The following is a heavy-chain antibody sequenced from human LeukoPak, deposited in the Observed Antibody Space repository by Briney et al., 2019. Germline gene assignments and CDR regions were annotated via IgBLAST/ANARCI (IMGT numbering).Heavy chain of an antibody. CDR3: ASKYSYGHVDY. V-gene: IGHV3-21*01. J-gene: IGHJ4*02. D-gene: IGHD5-18*01. CDR2: ISSSSNYI. CDR1: GFTFRSYS. Sequence: GGSLRLSCAASGFTFRSYSMNWVRQAPGKGLEWVSSISSSSNYIYYADSVKGRFTISRDNAKNSLYLQMNSLRAEDTAVYYCASKYSYGHVDYWGQGTLVTVSS.